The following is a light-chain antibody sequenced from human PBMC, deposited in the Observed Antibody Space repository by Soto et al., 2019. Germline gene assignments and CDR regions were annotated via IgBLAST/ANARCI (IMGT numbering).Light chain of an antibody. CDR3: QSYDSSLSGWV. J-gene: IGLJ3*02. Sequence: QSVLTQPHSVSGAPGQRVTISCTGSSSNIGAGYEVHWYQQLPGTAPKLLIYGNSNRPSGVPDRFSGSKSGTSASLAITGVEADDEADYYCQSYDSSLSGWVFGGGTKLTVL. V-gene: IGLV1-40*01. CDR1: SSNIGAGYE. CDR2: GNS.